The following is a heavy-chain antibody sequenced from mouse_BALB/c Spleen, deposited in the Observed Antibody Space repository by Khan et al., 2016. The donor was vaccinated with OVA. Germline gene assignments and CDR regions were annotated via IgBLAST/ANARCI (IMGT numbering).Heavy chain of an antibody. CDR1: GFTFSYYR. CDR3: IRGVYYYGTPFDY. J-gene: IGHJ2*01. D-gene: IGHD1-1*01. CDR2: ITVKSDNSGA. V-gene: IGHV13-2*02. Sequence: VQLVETGGGLVRPGNSLKLSCVTSGFTFSYYRMHWLRQFPGKRLEWIAVITVKSDNSGANYAESVKGRSTISRDDSKSSVYLQRNRLREEENGTYSCIRGVYYYGTPFDYWGPSTTLSVSS.